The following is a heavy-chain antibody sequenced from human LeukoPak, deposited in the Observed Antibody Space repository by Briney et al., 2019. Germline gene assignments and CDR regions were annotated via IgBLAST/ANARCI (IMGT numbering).Heavy chain of an antibody. Sequence: GGSLRLSCAASGFTFSSYWMHWVRQAPGKGLVWVSRINSDGSSTSYADSVKGRFTISRDNAKNTLYLQMNSLRAEDTAVYYCARDLIAEQWLVLPLYYYYYGMDVWGQGTTVTVSS. V-gene: IGHV3-74*01. CDR1: GFTFSSYW. J-gene: IGHJ6*02. D-gene: IGHD6-19*01. CDR2: INSDGSST. CDR3: ARDLIAEQWLVLPLYYYYYGMDV.